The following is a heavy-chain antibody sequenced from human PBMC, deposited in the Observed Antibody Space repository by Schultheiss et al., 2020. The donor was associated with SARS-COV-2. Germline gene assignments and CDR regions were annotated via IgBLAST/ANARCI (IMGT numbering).Heavy chain of an antibody. CDR3: ARGVTPAEEDY. CDR2: IYHSGST. V-gene: IGHV4-39*07. D-gene: IGHD2-21*02. CDR1: GGSISSYY. J-gene: IGHJ4*02. Sequence: SETLSLTCTVSGGSISSYYWGWIRQPPGKGLEWIGSIYHSGSTYYNPSLKSRVTISVDTSKNQFSLKLSSVTAADTAVYYCARGVTPAEEDYWGQGTLVTVSS.